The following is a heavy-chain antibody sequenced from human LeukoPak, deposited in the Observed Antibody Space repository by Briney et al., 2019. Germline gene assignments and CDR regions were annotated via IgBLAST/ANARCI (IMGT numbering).Heavy chain of an antibody. CDR1: GFTFDDYA. J-gene: IGHJ6*02. Sequence: SLRLSCAASGFTFDDYAMHWVRQAPGKGLEWVSGISWNSDTIGYADSVKGRFTISRDNAKNSLYLQMNSLRAEDTALYYCAKDRGGWLYYYGMDVWGQGTTVTVSS. D-gene: IGHD6-19*01. CDR2: ISWNSDTI. V-gene: IGHV3-9*01. CDR3: AKDRGGWLYYYGMDV.